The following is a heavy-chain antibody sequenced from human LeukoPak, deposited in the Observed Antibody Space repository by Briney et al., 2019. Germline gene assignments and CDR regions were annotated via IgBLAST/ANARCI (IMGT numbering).Heavy chain of an antibody. CDR3: VRGGSRQPFDY. J-gene: IGHJ4*02. CDR1: GGSISSRSYY. D-gene: IGHD1-26*01. CDR2: LYSGGPT. Sequence: PSETLSLTCTVSGGSISSRSYYWGWIRQAPGKGLEWVSVLYSGGPTFYADSVKGRFTISRDNSKNTLYLQMNSLRVEDTAVYYCVRGGSRQPFDYWGQGTLVTVSS. V-gene: IGHV3-53*01.